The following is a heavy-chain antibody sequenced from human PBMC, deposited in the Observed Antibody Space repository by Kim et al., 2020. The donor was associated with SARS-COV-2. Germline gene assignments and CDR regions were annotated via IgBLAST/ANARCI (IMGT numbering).Heavy chain of an antibody. CDR2: IYYTGSI. D-gene: IGHD3-3*01. CDR3: ARGPPVLGYYESDYCSDI. Sequence: SETLSLTCTVSGDSINSDYCNWIRQPPGKGLEWMGYIYYTGSINYNPSLRRRVTISLDTSKNQSSLKLTSVTAADTAVYYCARGPPVLGYYESDYCSDI. J-gene: IGHJ3*02. CDR1: GDSINSDY. V-gene: IGHV4-59*01.